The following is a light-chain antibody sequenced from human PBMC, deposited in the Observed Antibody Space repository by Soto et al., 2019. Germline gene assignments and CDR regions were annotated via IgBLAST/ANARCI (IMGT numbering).Light chain of an antibody. J-gene: IGKJ1*01. CDR2: ASS. Sequence: EIVLTQSPGTLSSSPGERATLSCRASQSVSSSYLAWYQHKPGQAPRLLIYASSSRATGIPDRFGGSGSGTDFTLTISRLEPEDFAVYYCQQYGDSSWTFGQGNKVEIK. CDR1: QSVSSSY. V-gene: IGKV3-20*01. CDR3: QQYGDSSWT.